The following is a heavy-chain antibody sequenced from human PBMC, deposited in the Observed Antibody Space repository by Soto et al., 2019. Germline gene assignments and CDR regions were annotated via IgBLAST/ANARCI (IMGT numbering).Heavy chain of an antibody. Sequence: QVQLQQWGAGLLKPSETLSLTCAVYGGSFSGYYWRWIRQPPGKGLEWIGEINHSGSTNYNPSLTSRVTISIHTSKNQFYLKLSSVTAADTAVYYCARSNREGITGTTWLYYFDYWGQGTLVTVSS. CDR3: ARSNREGITGTTWLYYFDY. V-gene: IGHV4-34*01. CDR2: INHSGST. J-gene: IGHJ4*02. CDR1: GGSFSGYY. D-gene: IGHD1-20*01.